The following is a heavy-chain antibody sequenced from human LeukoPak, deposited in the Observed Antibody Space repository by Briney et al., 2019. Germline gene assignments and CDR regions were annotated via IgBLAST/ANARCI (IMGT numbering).Heavy chain of an antibody. V-gene: IGHV3-7*03. Sequence: PGGSLRLSCAASGFTFSSYWMNWARQASGKGLEWVASINHNGNVNYYVDSVKGRFTTSRDNAKNSLYLQMSNLRAEDTAVYFCARGGGLDVWGQGATVTVSS. CDR2: INHNGNVN. D-gene: IGHD3-16*01. CDR1: GFTFSSYW. J-gene: IGHJ6*02. CDR3: ARGGGLDV.